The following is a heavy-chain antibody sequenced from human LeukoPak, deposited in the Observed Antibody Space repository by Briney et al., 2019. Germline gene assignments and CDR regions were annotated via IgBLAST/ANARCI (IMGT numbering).Heavy chain of an antibody. CDR2: IIPIVGTT. J-gene: IGHJ4*02. CDR3: ARDRIAAAGDFDY. CDR1: GGTFSTLA. V-gene: IGHV1-69*13. D-gene: IGHD6-13*01. Sequence: ASVKVSCKASGGTFSTLAFGWVRQSPGQGLEWVGGIIPIVGTTNNAQKFQGRVTITADESTTTVYMELSSLRSEDTAVYYCARDRIAAAGDFDYWGQGTLVTVSS.